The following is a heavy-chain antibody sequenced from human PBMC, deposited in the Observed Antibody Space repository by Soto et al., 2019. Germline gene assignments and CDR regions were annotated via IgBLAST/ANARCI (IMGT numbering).Heavy chain of an antibody. CDR1: GGTFSGFA. Sequence: QVQLVQSGHEVKRPASSVKVSCKASGGTFSGFAVSWVRQAPGQGLEWLGAIIPFFGTTFYAHKFRGRVTITTDESSNTVYLDLSSLTSEDTALYYCATLASPYSTGTSDSVASHWGQGTLVTVSS. V-gene: IGHV1-69*01. CDR3: ATLASPYSTGTSDSVASH. CDR2: IIPFFGTT. J-gene: IGHJ4*02. D-gene: IGHD1-1*01.